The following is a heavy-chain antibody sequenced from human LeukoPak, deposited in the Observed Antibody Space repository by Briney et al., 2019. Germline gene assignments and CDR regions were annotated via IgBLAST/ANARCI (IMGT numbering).Heavy chain of an antibody. CDR1: GGPFSGYY. V-gene: IGHV4-34*01. J-gene: IGHJ4*02. CDR2: INHSGST. D-gene: IGHD3-10*01. CDR3: ARRTYRGVRTFDY. Sequence: SETLSLTCAVYGGPFSGYYWSWIRQPPGKGLEWIGEINHSGSTNYNPSLKSRVTISVDTSKNQFSLKLSSVTAADTAVYYCARRTYRGVRTFDYWGQGTLVTASS.